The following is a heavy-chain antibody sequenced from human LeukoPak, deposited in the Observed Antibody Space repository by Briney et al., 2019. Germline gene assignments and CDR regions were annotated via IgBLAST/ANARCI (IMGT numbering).Heavy chain of an antibody. J-gene: IGHJ4*02. CDR1: GYTFASYG. CDR2: ISAYNDNT. D-gene: IGHD2-8*02. Sequence: ASVKVSCKASGYTFASYGVSLVRQAPGQGLEWMGWISAYNDNTKYAQNLQGRVTLTTDTSTSTAYMELRSLTSDDTALYYCARDTARIIRPGGPDYWGQGTLVTVSS. CDR3: ARDTARIIRPGGPDY. V-gene: IGHV1-18*01.